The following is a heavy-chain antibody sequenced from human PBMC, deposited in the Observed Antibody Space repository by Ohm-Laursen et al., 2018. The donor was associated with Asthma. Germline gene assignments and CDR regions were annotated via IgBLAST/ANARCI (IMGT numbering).Heavy chain of an antibody. CDR2: INHSGST. V-gene: IGHV4-34*01. J-gene: IGHJ4*02. CDR1: GGSFSGYY. Sequence: PSETLSLTWAVYGGSFSGYYWSWIRQPPGKGLEWIGEINHSGSTNYNPSLKSRVTISVDTSKNQFSLKLSSVTAADTAVYYCARGRATFDYWGQGTLVTVSS. CDR3: ARGRATFDY. D-gene: IGHD1-26*01.